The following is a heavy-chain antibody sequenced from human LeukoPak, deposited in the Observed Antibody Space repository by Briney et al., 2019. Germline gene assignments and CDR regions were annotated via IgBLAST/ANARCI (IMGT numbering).Heavy chain of an antibody. Sequence: GASVTVSCKASGYTFTVYFMHWVRQAPGQGLEWMGLMNPDNGGTHYAQKFQGRVTMTRDSSINTAYMELSRLTSDDTAVYYCATLGGHSLAAQNGFWGQGTRVSVSS. V-gene: IGHV1-2*02. CDR1: GYTFTVYF. CDR2: MNPDNGGT. CDR3: ATLGGHSLAAQNGF. D-gene: IGHD3-16*01. J-gene: IGHJ4*02.